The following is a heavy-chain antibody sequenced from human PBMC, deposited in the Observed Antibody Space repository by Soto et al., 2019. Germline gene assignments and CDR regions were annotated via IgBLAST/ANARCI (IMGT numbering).Heavy chain of an antibody. D-gene: IGHD3-16*01. CDR1: GYTFTAYY. CDR2: INPKSGDT. Sequence: AAVKVSCKSAGYTFTAYYIHWGRQAPGQGLEWMGWINPKSGDTNYAQKFQGWVTMTSGTSINTAYMDLTRRKSDYTAVYYCARGLRCDSYGGLDAWGQGTTVTVSS. V-gene: IGHV1-2*04. J-gene: IGHJ6*02. CDR3: ARGLRCDSYGGLDA.